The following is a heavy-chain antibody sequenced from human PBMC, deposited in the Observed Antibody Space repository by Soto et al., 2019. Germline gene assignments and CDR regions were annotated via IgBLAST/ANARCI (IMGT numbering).Heavy chain of an antibody. CDR3: AREYKPRYCSSTSCYLYYYMDV. J-gene: IGHJ6*03. V-gene: IGHV3-66*01. D-gene: IGHD2-2*01. CDR1: GFTVSSNY. Sequence: GSLRLSCAASGFTVSSNYMSWVRQAPGKGLEWVSVIYSGGSTYYADSVKGRFTISRDNSKNTLYLQMNSLRAEDTAVYYCAREYKPRYCSSTSCYLYYYMDVWGKGTTVTVSS. CDR2: IYSGGST.